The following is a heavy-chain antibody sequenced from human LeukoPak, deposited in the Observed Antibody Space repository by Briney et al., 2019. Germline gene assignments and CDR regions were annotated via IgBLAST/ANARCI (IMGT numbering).Heavy chain of an antibody. D-gene: IGHD4-23*01. Sequence: GGSLRLSCAASGFPFSGYGMHWVRQAPGKGLEWVAVAYGDGSSQYYADSVKGRFSISRDNGKNTLFLQMNSLRAEDAAVYYCVRGNDYGGPHYWGQGTLVTVSS. CDR2: AYGDGSSQ. CDR1: GFPFSGYG. J-gene: IGHJ4*02. V-gene: IGHV3-33*01. CDR3: VRGNDYGGPHY.